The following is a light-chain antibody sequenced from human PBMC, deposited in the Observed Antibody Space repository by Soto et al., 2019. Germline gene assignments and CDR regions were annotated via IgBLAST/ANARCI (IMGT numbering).Light chain of an antibody. J-gene: IGLJ1*01. Sequence: QSVRTEPACVSGSPGQSITISCTGTSSDVGNYKYVSWYQQHPGKAPKLMIYEVSNRPSGVSNRFSGSKSGNTASLTISGLQAEDETDYYCFSYTSSGTYVFGTGTKVTV. CDR1: SSDVGNYKY. V-gene: IGLV2-14*01. CDR2: EVS. CDR3: FSYTSSGTYV.